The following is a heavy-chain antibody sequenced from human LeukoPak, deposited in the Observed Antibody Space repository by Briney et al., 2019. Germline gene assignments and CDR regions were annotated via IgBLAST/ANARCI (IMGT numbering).Heavy chain of an antibody. V-gene: IGHV3-23*01. J-gene: IGHJ4*02. D-gene: IGHD3-22*01. CDR3: ANAPPLYYYDSSGYYDY. CDR1: GFTFSSYA. CDR2: ISGSGGST. Sequence: GGSLRLSCAASGFTFSSYAMSWVRQAPGKGLEWVSAISGSGGSTYYADSVKGRSTISRDNSKNTLYLQMNSLRAEDTAVYYCANAPPLYYYDSSGYYDYWGQGTLVTVSS.